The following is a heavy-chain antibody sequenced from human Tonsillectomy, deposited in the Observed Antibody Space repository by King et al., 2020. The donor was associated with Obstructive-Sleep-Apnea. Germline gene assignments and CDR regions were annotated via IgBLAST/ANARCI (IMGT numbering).Heavy chain of an antibody. Sequence: QLQESGPGLVKPSQTLSLTCTVSGGSVSIGGYYWSWIRQHPGKGLEWIGYIYYSGSTFYNPSLKSRITISVDMSKNQFSLKLSSVTAADTAVYYCARDRYYALLTGSGEKNWFDPWGQGTLVTVSS. V-gene: IGHV4-31*03. J-gene: IGHJ5*02. CDR3: ARDRYYALLTGSGEKNWFDP. D-gene: IGHD3-9*01. CDR2: IYYSGST. CDR1: GGSVSIGGYY.